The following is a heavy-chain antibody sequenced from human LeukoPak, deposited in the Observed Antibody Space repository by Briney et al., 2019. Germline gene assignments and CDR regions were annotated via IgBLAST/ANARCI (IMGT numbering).Heavy chain of an antibody. Sequence: PGGSLRFSCAASGFTFSNYGMHWVRQAPGKGLEWVAVISYDESDKYYADSVKGRFTISRDNSKNTLYLQMNSLRPEDTAVYYCAKGVVAATNAAYYGMDVWGQGTTVTVSS. V-gene: IGHV3-30*18. J-gene: IGHJ6*02. CDR1: GFTFSNYG. CDR2: ISYDESDK. D-gene: IGHD2-15*01. CDR3: AKGVVAATNAAYYGMDV.